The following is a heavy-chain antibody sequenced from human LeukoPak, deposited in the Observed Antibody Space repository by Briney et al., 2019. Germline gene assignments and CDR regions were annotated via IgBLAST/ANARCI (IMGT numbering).Heavy chain of an antibody. D-gene: IGHD3-3*01. CDR1: GFTFSRYG. J-gene: IGHJ3*02. CDR3: AKIGESYGTGAFDI. V-gene: IGHV3-30*02. CDR2: IRYDGSNK. Sequence: GGSLRLSCGASGFTFSRYGMHWVRQAPGKGLEWVAFIRYDGSNKYYADSSKGRLTISKDNSKTTLYLQMNSLRAEDTAVYYCAKIGESYGTGAFDIWGQGTMVTVSS.